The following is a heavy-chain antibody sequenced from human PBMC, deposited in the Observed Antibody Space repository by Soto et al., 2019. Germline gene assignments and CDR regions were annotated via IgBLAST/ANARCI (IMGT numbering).Heavy chain of an antibody. CDR3: AREDGYYYDGLDI. Sequence: QVQLQESGPGLVKPSETLSLTCTVSGGSISGYHWSWIRQPAGKGLDWLGRMHTGGTTDYNPSLKSRVTMSVDTSKKQFFLKLSSVTAADTAVYYCAREDGYYYDGLDIWGQGTKVTVS. V-gene: IGHV4-4*07. D-gene: IGHD3-22*01. J-gene: IGHJ3*02. CDR2: MHTGGTT. CDR1: GGSISGYH.